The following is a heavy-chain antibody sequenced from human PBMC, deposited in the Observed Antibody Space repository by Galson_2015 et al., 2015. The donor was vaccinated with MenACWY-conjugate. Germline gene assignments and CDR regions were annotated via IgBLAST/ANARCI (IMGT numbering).Heavy chain of an antibody. D-gene: IGHD5-18*01. CDR2: IRENGDL. CDR1: CASLTSYY. V-gene: IGHV4-59*08. CDR3: ARIPTWGSSYGYFDY. Sequence: EALSPTCTVFCASLTSYYWGWFRQPPGGGLERVAYIRENGDLKDKPPLKSRVTMSAGKSKNQFSLGLISVTAADTAVYYCARIPTWGSSYGYFDYWGQGILVAVSS. J-gene: IGHJ4*02.